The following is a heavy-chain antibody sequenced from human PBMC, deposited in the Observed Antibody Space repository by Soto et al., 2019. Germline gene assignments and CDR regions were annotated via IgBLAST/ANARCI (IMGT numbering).Heavy chain of an antibody. J-gene: IGHJ6*03. CDR2: MHYPGFT. CDR1: GDSVTSHY. Sequence: PSETLSLTCSFSGDSVTSHYLTWIRQSPEKGLEWIGDMHYPGFTNYNPSLKSRVTMSVDTSKNQFSLTLTSVTAADTATYYCARGGISHWAYFYYMDVWDRGTTVTVSS. D-gene: IGHD2-21*01. V-gene: IGHV4-59*02. CDR3: ARGGISHWAYFYYMDV.